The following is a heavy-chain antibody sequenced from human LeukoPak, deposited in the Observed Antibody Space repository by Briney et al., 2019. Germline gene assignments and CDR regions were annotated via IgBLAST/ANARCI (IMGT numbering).Heavy chain of an antibody. V-gene: IGHV4-59*01. D-gene: IGHD6-6*01. CDR1: GGSISSYY. Sequence: SETLSLTCTVSGGSISSYYWSWIRQPPGKGLEWIGYIYYSGGTNYNPSLKSRVTISVDTSKNQFSLKLSSVTAADTAVYYCTRAAPFFDYWGQGTLVTVSS. CDR2: IYYSGGT. CDR3: TRAAPFFDY. J-gene: IGHJ4*02.